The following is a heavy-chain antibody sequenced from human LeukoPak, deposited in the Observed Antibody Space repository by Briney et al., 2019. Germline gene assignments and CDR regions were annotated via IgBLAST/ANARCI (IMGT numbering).Heavy chain of an antibody. CDR2: IIPIFGTA. J-gene: IGHJ5*02. Sequence: GSSVKVSCKASGGTFSSYVISWVRQAPGQGLEWMGGIIPIFGTANYAQKFQGRVTITTDESTSTAYMELSSLRSEDTAVYYCAFVVPAATWFDPWGQGTLVIVSS. D-gene: IGHD2-2*01. V-gene: IGHV1-69*05. CDR1: GGTFSSYV. CDR3: AFVVPAATWFDP.